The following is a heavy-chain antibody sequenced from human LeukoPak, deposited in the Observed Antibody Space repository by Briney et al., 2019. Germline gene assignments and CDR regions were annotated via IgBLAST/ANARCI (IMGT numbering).Heavy chain of an antibody. CDR1: GFTFSSYA. V-gene: IGHV3-23*01. CDR2: ISGSGGNT. Sequence: GGSLRLSCAASGFTFSSYAMSWVRQAPGKGLEWVSVISGSGGNTYCANSVKGRFTISRDNSKNTLYLQMDSLRAEDTAVYYCAKGFGTSCYVQLDYWGQGTLVTVSS. CDR3: AKGFGTSCYVQLDY. J-gene: IGHJ4*02. D-gene: IGHD2-2*01.